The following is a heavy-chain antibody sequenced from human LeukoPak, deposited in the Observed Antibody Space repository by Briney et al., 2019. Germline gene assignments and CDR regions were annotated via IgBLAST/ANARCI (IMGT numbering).Heavy chain of an antibody. D-gene: IGHD3-10*01. V-gene: IGHV4-39*07. CDR1: GGSISSSSYY. J-gene: IGHJ4*02. Sequence: SETLSLTCTVSGGSISSSSYYWGWIRQPPGKGLEWIGSIYYSGSTYYNPSLKSRVTISVDTSKNQFSLKLSSVTAADTAVYYCARVGIRGVPLDYWGQGTLVTVSS. CDR2: IYYSGST. CDR3: ARVGIRGVPLDY.